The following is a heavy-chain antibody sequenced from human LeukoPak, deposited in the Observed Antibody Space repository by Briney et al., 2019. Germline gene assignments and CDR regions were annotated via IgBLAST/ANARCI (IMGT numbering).Heavy chain of an antibody. Sequence: PGGSLRLSCAASGFTFSGYSMNWVRQAPGKGLEWVSYISSGSSTIYYADSVRGRFTISRDNAKNSLYLQMNSLRAEDTAVYYCARVRSVPDYWGQGTLVTVSS. CDR2: ISSGSSTI. D-gene: IGHD3-10*01. V-gene: IGHV3-48*01. CDR3: ARVRSVPDY. CDR1: GFTFSGYS. J-gene: IGHJ4*02.